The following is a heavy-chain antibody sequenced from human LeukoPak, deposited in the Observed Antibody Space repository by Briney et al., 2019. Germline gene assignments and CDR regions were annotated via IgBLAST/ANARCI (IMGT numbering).Heavy chain of an antibody. Sequence: SETLSLTCTVSGGSISSYYWGWIRQPPGKGLEWIGSIYHSGSTYYNPSLKSRVTISVDTSKNQFSLKLSSVTAADTAVYYCAREIVGATLGAFDIWGQGTMVTVSS. CDR3: AREIVGATLGAFDI. CDR1: GGSISSYY. V-gene: IGHV4-39*07. CDR2: IYHSGST. D-gene: IGHD1-26*01. J-gene: IGHJ3*02.